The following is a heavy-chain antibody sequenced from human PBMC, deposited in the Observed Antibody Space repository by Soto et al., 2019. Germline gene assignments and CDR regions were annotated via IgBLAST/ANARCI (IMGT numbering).Heavy chain of an antibody. CDR3: ASPTYYYDSSGSQDAFDI. CDR2: IYPGDSDT. D-gene: IGHD3-22*01. V-gene: IGHV5-51*01. CDR1: GYTFTDYW. Sequence: GESLKISCKGSGYTFTDYWIGWVRQLPGKGLEWMGIIYPGDSDTRYSPSFQGHVTITVDKSISTAYLQWSSLKASDTAMYYCASPTYYYDSSGSQDAFDIWGQGTMVTVSS. J-gene: IGHJ3*02.